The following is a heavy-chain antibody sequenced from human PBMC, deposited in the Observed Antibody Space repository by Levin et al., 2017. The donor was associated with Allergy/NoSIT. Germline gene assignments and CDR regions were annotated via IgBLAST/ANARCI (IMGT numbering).Heavy chain of an antibody. CDR2: IYYSGST. J-gene: IGHJ6*02. D-gene: IGHD6-19*01. Sequence: SQTLSLTCTVSGGSISSGGYYWSWIRQHPGKGLEWIGYIYYSGSTYYNPSLKSRVTISVDTSKNQFSLKLSSVTAADTAVYYCARGEEVRSGWHYYYYGMDVWGQGTTVTVSS. CDR3: ARGEEVRSGWHYYYYGMDV. CDR1: GGSISSGGYY. V-gene: IGHV4-31*03.